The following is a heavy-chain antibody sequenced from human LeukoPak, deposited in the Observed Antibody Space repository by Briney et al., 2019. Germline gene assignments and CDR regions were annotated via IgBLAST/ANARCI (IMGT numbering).Heavy chain of an antibody. CDR2: IYYSGST. CDR3: ATGGFLQH. V-gene: IGHV4-31*03. D-gene: IGHD1-14*01. Sequence: SQTLSLTCTVSGGSISSGGYCWSWIRQHPGKGLEWIGYIYYSGSTYYNPSLKSRVTISVDTCKNQFSLKLSSVTAADTAVYCGATGGFLQHWGQGTLVTVPS. CDR1: GGSISSGGYC. J-gene: IGHJ1*01.